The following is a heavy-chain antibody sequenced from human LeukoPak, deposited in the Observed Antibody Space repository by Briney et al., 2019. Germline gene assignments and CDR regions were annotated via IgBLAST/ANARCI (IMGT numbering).Heavy chain of an antibody. CDR3: ARGAPRNYDFWSGPFDY. J-gene: IGHJ4*02. CDR1: GFTFSNYA. D-gene: IGHD3-3*01. Sequence: PGGSLRLSCAASGFTFSNYAMHWVRQAPGKGPEWVALISYDGSNKCYADSVKGRFTISRDNPKNTLYLQMNSLRGEDTAVYYCARGAPRNYDFWSGPFDYWGQGSLVTVSS. CDR2: ISYDGSNK. V-gene: IGHV3-30-3*01.